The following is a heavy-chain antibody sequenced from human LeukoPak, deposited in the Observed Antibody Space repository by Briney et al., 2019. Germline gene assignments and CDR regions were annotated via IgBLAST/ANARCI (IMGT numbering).Heavy chain of an antibody. CDR1: GFSLSTSGVG. V-gene: IGHV2-5*01. CDR3: THYRGYCTSPTCYPPYSYFDL. J-gene: IGHJ2*01. Sequence: SGPTLVNPTQTLTLTCTFSGFSLSTSGVGVGWIRQTPGKALEWLALIYWNDDKRYSSSLKSRLTVTKDTSKNQVVLTMTNMDPLDTATYYCTHYRGYCTSPTCYPPYSYFDLWGRGTLVTVSS. D-gene: IGHD2-2*01. CDR2: IYWNDDK.